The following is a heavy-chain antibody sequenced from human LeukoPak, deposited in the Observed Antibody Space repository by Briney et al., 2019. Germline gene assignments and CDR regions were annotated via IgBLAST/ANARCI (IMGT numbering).Heavy chain of an antibody. CDR1: GFTFSSYA. V-gene: IGHV3-23*01. CDR3: AKDGYSSGWSREDGMDV. J-gene: IGHJ6*02. D-gene: IGHD6-19*01. Sequence: PGGSLRLSCAASGFTFSSYAMSWVRQAPGKGLEWVSAISGSGGSTYYADSVKGRFTISRDNSKNTLYLQMNSLRAEDTAVYYCAKDGYSSGWSREDGMDVWSQGTTVTVSS. CDR2: ISGSGGST.